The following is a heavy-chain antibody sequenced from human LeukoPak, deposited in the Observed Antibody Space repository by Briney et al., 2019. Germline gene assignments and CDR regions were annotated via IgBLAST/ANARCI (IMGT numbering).Heavy chain of an antibody. CDR3: AKDLTMIVVVNYFDY. D-gene: IGHD3-22*01. J-gene: IGHJ4*02. V-gene: IGHV3-23*01. Sequence: GGSLRLSCTASGFTFSGYSMNWIRQAPGKGLEWVSAISGSGGSTYYADSVKGRFTISRDNSKNTLYLQMNSLRAEDTAVYYCAKDLTMIVVVNYFDYWGQGTPVTVSS. CDR2: ISGSGGST. CDR1: GFTFSGYS.